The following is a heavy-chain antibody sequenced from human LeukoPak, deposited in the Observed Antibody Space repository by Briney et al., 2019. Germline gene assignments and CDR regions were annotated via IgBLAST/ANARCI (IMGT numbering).Heavy chain of an antibody. Sequence: SVKVSCKASGGTFSSYAFSWVRQAPGQGLEWMGGIIPIFGTAHYAQKLQGRVTITTDEYTSTAYMELSSLRSEDTAVYYCAREDYGGNGVGYWGQGTLVTVSS. D-gene: IGHD4-23*01. J-gene: IGHJ4*02. CDR3: AREDYGGNGVGY. CDR2: IIPIFGTA. V-gene: IGHV1-69*05. CDR1: GGTFSSYA.